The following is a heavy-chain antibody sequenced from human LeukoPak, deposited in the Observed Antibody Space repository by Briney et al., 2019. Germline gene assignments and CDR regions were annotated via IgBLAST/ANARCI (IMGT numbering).Heavy chain of an antibody. J-gene: IGHJ4*02. V-gene: IGHV3-64*01. D-gene: IGHD6-6*01. CDR3: ARGGSIAARPIDY. CDR2: ISSNGGST. Sequence: PGGSLRLSCAASGFTFSSYAMHWVRQAPGKGLEYVSAISSNGGSTYYANSVKGRFTFSRDNSKNTLFLQMGSLRAEDMAVYYCARGGSIAARPIDYWGRGTLVTVSS. CDR1: GFTFSSYA.